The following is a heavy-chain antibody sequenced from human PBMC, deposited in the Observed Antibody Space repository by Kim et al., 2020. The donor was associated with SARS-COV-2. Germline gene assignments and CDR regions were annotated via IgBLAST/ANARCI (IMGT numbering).Heavy chain of an antibody. CDR1: GFTFSSYA. Sequence: GGSLRLSCAASGFTFSSYAMHWVRQAPGKGLEWVAVISYDGSNKYYADSVKGRFTISRDNSKNTLYLQMNSLRAEDTAVYYCARDQGPRAWFGAFDEYYGMDVWGQGTTVTVSS. J-gene: IGHJ6*02. CDR3: ARDQGPRAWFGAFDEYYGMDV. CDR2: ISYDGSNK. V-gene: IGHV3-30*04. D-gene: IGHD3-10*01.